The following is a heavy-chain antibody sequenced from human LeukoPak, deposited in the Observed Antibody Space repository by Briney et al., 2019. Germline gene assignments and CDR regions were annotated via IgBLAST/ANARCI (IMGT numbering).Heavy chain of an antibody. Sequence: PSETLSLTCTVSGGSTSSSSYYWSWIRQPAGKGLEWIGRIYTSGSTNYNPSLKSRVTMSVDTSKNQFSLKLSSVTAADTAVYYCAREANYDSSGYYYVNDYWGQGTLVTVSS. CDR3: AREANYDSSGYYYVNDY. CDR1: GGSTSSSSYY. J-gene: IGHJ4*02. V-gene: IGHV4-61*02. CDR2: IYTSGST. D-gene: IGHD3-22*01.